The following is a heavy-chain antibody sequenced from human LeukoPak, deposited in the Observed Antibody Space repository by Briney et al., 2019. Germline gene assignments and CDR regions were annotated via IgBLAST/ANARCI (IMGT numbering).Heavy chain of an antibody. D-gene: IGHD1-26*01. CDR3: TTVTGVGGARR. CDR1: GFTFSSYA. V-gene: IGHV3-30*14. Sequence: GRSLRLSCAASGFTFSSYAMHWVRQAPGKGLEWVAFISNDGDKKYYADSVKGRFTISRDNSKNTLSLQMSSLRPEDTAVYYCTTVTGVGGARRGGQGTLVTVSS. J-gene: IGHJ4*02. CDR2: ISNDGDKK.